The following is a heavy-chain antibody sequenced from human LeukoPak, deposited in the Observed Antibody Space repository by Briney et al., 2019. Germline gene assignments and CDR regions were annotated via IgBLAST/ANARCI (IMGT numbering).Heavy chain of an antibody. V-gene: IGHV3-74*01. J-gene: IGHJ4*02. Sequence: GGSLRLSCAASGFTFSNHWMHWVRQTPGKGLMWVSRISRGASRTDYADSVKGRFTISRDDAKNTLYLQVNSLRVEDTGVYFCARGGSDTAMAHDYWGQGILVTVSS. D-gene: IGHD5-18*01. CDR1: GFTFSNHW. CDR3: ARGGSDTAMAHDY. CDR2: ISRGASRT.